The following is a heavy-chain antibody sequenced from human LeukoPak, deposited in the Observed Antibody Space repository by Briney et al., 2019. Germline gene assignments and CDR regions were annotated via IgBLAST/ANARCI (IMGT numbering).Heavy chain of an antibody. CDR3: ARTFYYYENTGYRDFFDS. CDR1: GGSISGVSYY. J-gene: IGHJ4*02. Sequence: SETLSLTCTVSGGSISGVSYYWHWIRQPAGTGLEWVGRIYVGGTTNYTPSLKSRVTISADTSSNQFSLRLSSVTAADTAVYYCARTFYYYENTGYRDFFDSWGQGTLVTVSS. CDR2: IYVGGTT. V-gene: IGHV4-61*02. D-gene: IGHD3-22*01.